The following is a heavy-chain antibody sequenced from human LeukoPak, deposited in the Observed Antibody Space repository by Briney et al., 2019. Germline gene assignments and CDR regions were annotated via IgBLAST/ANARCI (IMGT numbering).Heavy chain of an antibody. D-gene: IGHD1-26*01. Sequence: SETLSLTCAVYGGSFSGYYWSWIRQPPGKGLEWIGEINHSGSTNYNPSLKSRVTISVDTSKNQFSLKLSSVTAADTAVYYCVVHPDYYYYYMDVWGKGTTVTVSS. J-gene: IGHJ6*03. V-gene: IGHV4-34*01. CDR1: GGSFSGYY. CDR2: INHSGST. CDR3: VVHPDYYYYYMDV.